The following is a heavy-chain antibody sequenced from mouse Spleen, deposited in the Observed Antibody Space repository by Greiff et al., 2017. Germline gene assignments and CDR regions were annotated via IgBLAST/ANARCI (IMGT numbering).Heavy chain of an antibody. J-gene: IGHJ2*01. Sequence: QVQLQQSGPGLVQPSQCLSITCTASGFSLTSYGVHWVRQSPGKGLEWLGVIWSGGSTDYNAAFISRLTISKDNSKSQVFFKMNSLQADDKAIYYCARTSSTGTEYFGYWGQGNTRTVSS. D-gene: IGHD4-1*02. V-gene: IGHV2-2*01. CDR3: ARTSSTGTEYFGY. CDR2: IWSGGST. CDR1: GFSLTSYG.